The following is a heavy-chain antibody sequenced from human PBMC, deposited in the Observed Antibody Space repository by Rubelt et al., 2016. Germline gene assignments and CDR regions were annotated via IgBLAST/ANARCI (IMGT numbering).Heavy chain of an antibody. J-gene: IGHJ4*02. CDR1: GFTFSSYS. CDR3: ARGYGDYGY. Sequence: EVQLVESGGGLVKPGGSLRLSCAASGFTFSSYSMNWVRQAPGKGLEWVSSISSSSSYIYYADSGKGRFTISRDNAKNSLYLQMNGLRAEDTAVYYCARGYGDYGYWGQGTLVTVSS. V-gene: IGHV3-21*01. CDR2: ISSSSSYI. D-gene: IGHD4-17*01.